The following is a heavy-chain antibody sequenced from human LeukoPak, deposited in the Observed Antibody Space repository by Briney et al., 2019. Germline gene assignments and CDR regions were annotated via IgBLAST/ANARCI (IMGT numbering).Heavy chain of an antibody. V-gene: IGHV1-2*02. J-gene: IGHJ6*02. CDR2: INPNSGGT. CDR1: GYTFTGYY. Sequence: ASVKVSCKASGYTFTGYYMHWVRQAPGQGLEWMGWINPNSGGTNYAQKFQGRVTMTRDTSISTAYMELSRLRSDDTAVYYCARDPLFSGSYRDYYYYGMDVWGQGTTVTVSS. CDR3: ARDPLFSGSYRDYYYYGMDV. D-gene: IGHD1-26*01.